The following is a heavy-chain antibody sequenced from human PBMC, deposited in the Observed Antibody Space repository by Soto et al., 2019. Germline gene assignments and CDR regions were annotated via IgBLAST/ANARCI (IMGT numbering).Heavy chain of an antibody. D-gene: IGHD6-13*01. CDR2: ISYDGSNK. Sequence: QVQLVESGGGVVQPGRSLRLSCAASGFTFSSYAMHWVRQAPGKGLEWVAVISYDGSNKYYADSVKGRFTISRDNSKNTLYLQMNSLRAEDTAVYYCARGPIEYSSSWYGNYWGQGTLVTVSS. V-gene: IGHV3-30-3*01. CDR1: GFTFSSYA. CDR3: ARGPIEYSSSWYGNY. J-gene: IGHJ4*02.